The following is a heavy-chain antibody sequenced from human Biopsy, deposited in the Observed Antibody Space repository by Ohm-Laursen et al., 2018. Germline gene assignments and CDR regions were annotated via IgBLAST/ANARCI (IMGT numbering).Heavy chain of an antibody. CDR3: ARVMTTIGYYYAMDV. J-gene: IGHJ6*02. Sequence: GTLSLTCTVSGGSISTYYWTWIRQPPGKGLEWLGYIYSSGSTNYNPSLQRRVTISVDTSKSQFSLKLTPVTAADTAVYYCARVMTTIGYYYAMDVWGQGTTVTVSS. CDR2: IYSSGST. D-gene: IGHD5-24*01. CDR1: GGSISTYY. V-gene: IGHV4-59*01.